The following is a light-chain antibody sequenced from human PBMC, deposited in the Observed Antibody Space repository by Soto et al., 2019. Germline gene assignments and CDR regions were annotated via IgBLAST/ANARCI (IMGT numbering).Light chain of an antibody. V-gene: IGKV4-1*01. Sequence: DIVMTQSPDSLAVSLGERATINCKSSQSLLYRSNNKNYLAWYQQRPGQPPKLLLYWASTREFGVPDRFSGSGSGTDFTLTISNLQPEDVAVYYCQQHYSSPWTFRQGTKVEIK. CDR2: WAS. CDR1: QSLLYRSNNKNY. J-gene: IGKJ1*01. CDR3: QQHYSSPWT.